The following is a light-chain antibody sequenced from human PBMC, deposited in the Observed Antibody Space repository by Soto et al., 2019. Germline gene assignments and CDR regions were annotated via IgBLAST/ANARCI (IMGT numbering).Light chain of an antibody. CDR2: EVS. Sequence: QTLLTKPASVSGSPGQSITISCTGTSSDVGGYKYVSWYQQHPDKAPKLIIFEVSNRPSGISSRFSGSKSGNTASLTISGLQAEDEADYYCASYTSSSTSVIFGRGTQLTVL. J-gene: IGLJ2*01. CDR1: SSDVGGYKY. V-gene: IGLV2-14*01. CDR3: ASYTSSSTSVI.